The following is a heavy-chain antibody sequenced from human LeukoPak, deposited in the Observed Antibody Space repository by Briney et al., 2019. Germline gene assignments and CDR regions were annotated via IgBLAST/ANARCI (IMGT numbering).Heavy chain of an antibody. J-gene: IGHJ3*02. CDR3: ARRSRDAFDI. Sequence: ASVKASCKASGFTFNNLGISWVRQAPGQGLEWMAWISAHNGNTHYAQKFQDRVTVTRDTSTRTAYMELRSLTSDDTAVFYCARRSRDAFDIWGQGTMVTVSS. CDR2: ISAHNGNT. CDR1: GFTFNNLG. V-gene: IGHV1-18*01.